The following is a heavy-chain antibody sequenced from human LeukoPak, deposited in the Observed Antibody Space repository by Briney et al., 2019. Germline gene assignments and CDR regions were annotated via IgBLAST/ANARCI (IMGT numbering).Heavy chain of an antibody. CDR3: ARDHGYGDYVGWFDP. D-gene: IGHD4-17*01. J-gene: IGHJ5*02. CDR2: IFYRGNT. CDR1: GGSISSGDYY. Sequence: SETLSLTCTVSGGSISSGDYYWSWIRQPPGKGLEWIGSIFYRGNTYYNPSLKSRVTISVDTSKSQFSLKLNSVTAADTAVYYCARDHGYGDYVGWFDPWGQGTLVTVSS. V-gene: IGHV4-30-4*01.